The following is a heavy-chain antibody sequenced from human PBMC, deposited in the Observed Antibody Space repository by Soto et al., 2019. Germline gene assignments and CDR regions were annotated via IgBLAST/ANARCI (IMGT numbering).Heavy chain of an antibody. CDR2: ISYDGSNK. D-gene: IGHD1-1*01. Sequence: QVQLVESGGGVVQPGRSLRLSCAASGFTFSSYGMHWVRQAPGKGLEWVAFISYDGSNKYYADSVKGRFTISRDNSKNTLSLQMNSLRAEDTAVYFCARGERWEDDKTGLLDYWGQGILVTVSS. CDR1: GFTFSSYG. J-gene: IGHJ4*02. V-gene: IGHV3-30*19. CDR3: ARGERWEDDKTGLLDY.